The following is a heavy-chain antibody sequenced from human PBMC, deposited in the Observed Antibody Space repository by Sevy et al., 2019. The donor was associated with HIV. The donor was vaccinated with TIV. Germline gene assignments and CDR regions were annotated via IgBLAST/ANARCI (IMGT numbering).Heavy chain of an antibody. V-gene: IGHV1-18*01. D-gene: IGHD2-2*01. J-gene: IGHJ6*02. CDR3: ARVVVPAANYGMDV. CDR2: ISAYNGNT. Sequence: ASVKVSCKASGYTFTSYGISWVRQAPGQGLEWMGWISAYNGNTNYAQKLQGRVTMTTDTSTSTAYVELRSLRSDDTAVYYCARVVVPAANYGMDVWGQGTTVTVSS. CDR1: GYTFTSYG.